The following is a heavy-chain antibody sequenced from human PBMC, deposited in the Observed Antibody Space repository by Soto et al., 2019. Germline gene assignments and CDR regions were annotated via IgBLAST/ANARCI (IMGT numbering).Heavy chain of an antibody. CDR2: ISWDGGST. J-gene: IGHJ5*02. D-gene: IGHD3-22*01. Sequence: PGGSLRLSCAASGFTFDDYTMHWVRQAPGKGLEWVSLISWDGGSTYYADSVKGRFTISRDNSKNSLYLQMNSLRTEDTALYYCAKAGDYYDSSGFNWFDPRGQGTLVTVSS. CDR3: AKAGDYYDSSGFNWFDP. V-gene: IGHV3-43*01. CDR1: GFTFDDYT.